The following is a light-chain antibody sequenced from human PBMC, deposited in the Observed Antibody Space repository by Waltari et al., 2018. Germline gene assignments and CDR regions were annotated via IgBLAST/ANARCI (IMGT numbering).Light chain of an antibody. J-gene: IGLJ2*01. Sequence: SYELTQPPSVSVFPGQTASIACSGTRLGEKYTFWYQMKPGQSPQLLMFQDDRRPSGIPERFSGSNAGNTATLTISGTQAMDEADYYCQAWGDSVAVFGGGTKLTVL. CDR1: RLGEKY. CDR3: QAWGDSVAV. V-gene: IGLV3-1*01. CDR2: QDD.